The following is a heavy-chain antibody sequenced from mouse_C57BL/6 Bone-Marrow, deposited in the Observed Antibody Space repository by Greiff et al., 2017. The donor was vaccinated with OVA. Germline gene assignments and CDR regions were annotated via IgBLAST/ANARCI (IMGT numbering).Heavy chain of an antibody. CDR3: TTARVDY. CDR1: GFNIKDDY. J-gene: IGHJ4*01. CDR2: IDPENGDT. V-gene: IGHV14-4*01. Sequence: VQLQQSGAELVRPGASVKLSCTASGFNIKDDYMHWVKQRPEQGLEWIGWIDPENGDTAYASKFQGKATITADTTSNSAYMPLSSLTSEYTTVYYCTTARVDYWGQGTSVTVSS.